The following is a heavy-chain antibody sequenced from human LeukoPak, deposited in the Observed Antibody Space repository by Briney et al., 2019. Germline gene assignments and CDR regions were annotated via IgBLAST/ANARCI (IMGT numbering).Heavy chain of an antibody. CDR2: ISGSGASI. CDR1: GFTFSNYS. D-gene: IGHD3-10*01. CDR3: AKDRGYGWGSYYDYYFDP. V-gene: IGHV3-23*01. J-gene: IGHJ4*02. Sequence: GVSLRLSRAASGFTFSNYSVSGVRQAPAGGLVWGSAISGSGASIYYADPVSGRVTISGHTSKHRHYLPMNSLRAEDTAIYYCAKDRGYGWGSYYDYYFDPWGEGTLVTVSS.